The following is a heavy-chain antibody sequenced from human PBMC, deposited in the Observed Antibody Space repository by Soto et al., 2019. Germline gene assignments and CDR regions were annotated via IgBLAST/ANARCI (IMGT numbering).Heavy chain of an antibody. V-gene: IGHV3-53*01. D-gene: IGHD6-13*01. Sequence: PGGSLRLSCAASGFTVSSNYMSWVRQAPGKGLEWVSVIYSGGSTYYADSVKGRFTISRDNSKNTLYLQMNSLRAEDTAVYYCARDKRSSWSNYYYYYCMDVWGQGTTVTVS. CDR2: IYSGGST. CDR1: GFTVSSNY. J-gene: IGHJ6*02. CDR3: ARDKRSSWSNYYYYYCMDV.